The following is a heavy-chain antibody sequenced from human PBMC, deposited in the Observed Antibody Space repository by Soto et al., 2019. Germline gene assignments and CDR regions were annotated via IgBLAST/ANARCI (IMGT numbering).Heavy chain of an antibody. J-gene: IGHJ6*02. CDR2: IWYDGSNK. CDR1: GFTFSSYG. Sequence: PGGSLRLSCAASGFTFSSYGMHWVRQAPGKGLEWVAVIWYDGSNKYYADSVKGRFTISRDNSKNTLYLQMNSLRAEDTAVYYCARNQIFLEWLFDYGMDVWGQGTKVTVYS. D-gene: IGHD3-3*01. V-gene: IGHV3-33*01. CDR3: ARNQIFLEWLFDYGMDV.